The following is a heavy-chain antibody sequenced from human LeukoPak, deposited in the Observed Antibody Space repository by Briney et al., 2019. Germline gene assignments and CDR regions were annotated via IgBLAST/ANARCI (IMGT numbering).Heavy chain of an antibody. V-gene: IGHV3-33*01. D-gene: IGHD3-22*01. CDR1: GFTFSSYG. CDR2: IWYDGSNK. Sequence: PGRSLTLSCAASGFTFSSYGMHWVRQAPGKGLEWVAVIWYDGSNKYYADSVKGRFTISRDNSKNTLYLQMNSLRAEDTAVYYCAMGESYYYDSSGYYQSAFDIWGQGTMVSVSS. CDR3: AMGESYYYDSSGYYQSAFDI. J-gene: IGHJ3*02.